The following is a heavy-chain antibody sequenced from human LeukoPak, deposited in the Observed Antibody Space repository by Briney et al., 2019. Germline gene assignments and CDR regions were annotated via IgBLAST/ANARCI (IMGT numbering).Heavy chain of an antibody. D-gene: IGHD3-16*01. CDR1: GGSIRSYY. CDR2: IYYSGST. CDR3: ARVKDPGGYYYYYYMDV. J-gene: IGHJ6*03. V-gene: IGHV4-59*12. Sequence: SETLSLTCTVSGGSIRSYYWSWIRQPPGKGLEWIAYIYYSGSTNYNPSLKSRVTISVDTSKNQFSLKLSSVTAADTAMYYCARVKDPGGYYYYYYMDVWGKGTTVTVSS.